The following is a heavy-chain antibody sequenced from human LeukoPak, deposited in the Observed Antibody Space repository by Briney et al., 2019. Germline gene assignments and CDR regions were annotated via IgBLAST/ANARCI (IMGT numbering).Heavy chain of an antibody. Sequence: GGSLRLSCAASGLTFSSYEMNWVRQAPGKGLEWVSYISSSSATFYYADSVEGRFTISRDNAKNSLYLQMSSLRAEDTAVYYCARDAAKANWYFDVWGRGSLVTVSS. CDR1: GLTFSSYE. J-gene: IGHJ2*01. V-gene: IGHV3-48*03. CDR2: ISSSSATF. CDR3: ARDAAKANWYFDV.